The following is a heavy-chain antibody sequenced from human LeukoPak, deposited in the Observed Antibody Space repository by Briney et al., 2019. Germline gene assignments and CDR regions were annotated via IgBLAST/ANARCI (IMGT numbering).Heavy chain of an antibody. V-gene: IGHV1-3*03. D-gene: IGHD3-3*01. J-gene: IGHJ6*03. CDR3: ARARYESRIWPKSRYDYYHYMDV. CDR2: INAGNGKT. Sequence: ASVKVSCKASGYTFTSYVIHWVRQAPGQRLEWMGWINAGNGKTKYSQELQDRVTITRDTSASTAYMELSSLRSEDMAVYYCARARYESRIWPKSRYDYYHYMDVWGKGTTVTVSS. CDR1: GYTFTSYV.